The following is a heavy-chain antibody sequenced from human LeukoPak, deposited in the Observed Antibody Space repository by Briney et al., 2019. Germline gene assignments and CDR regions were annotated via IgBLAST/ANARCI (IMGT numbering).Heavy chain of an antibody. Sequence: SETLSLTCAVYGGSFSGYYWSWIRQPPGKGLEWIGEINHSGSTNYNPSLKSRVTISVDTSKNQFSLKLSSVTAADTAVYYCAASCSGGSCYHYYYMDVWGKGTTVTVSS. CDR1: GGSFSGYY. CDR2: INHSGST. D-gene: IGHD2-15*01. CDR3: AASCSGGSCYHYYYMDV. J-gene: IGHJ6*03. V-gene: IGHV4-34*01.